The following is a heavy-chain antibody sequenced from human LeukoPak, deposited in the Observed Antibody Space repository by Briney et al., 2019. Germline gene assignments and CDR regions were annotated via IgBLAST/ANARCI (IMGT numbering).Heavy chain of an antibody. Sequence: PGGSLRLSCVASGFIFSDYYMAWMRQAPGKGLEWISYIGRIGTPIYYADSVKGRFTISRDNAKNLVYLQMNSLRPEDTAVYYCARVQWYFDFWGRGTLLTASS. V-gene: IGHV3-11*01. CDR2: IGRIGTPI. CDR1: GFIFSDYY. J-gene: IGHJ2*01. CDR3: ARVQWYFDF.